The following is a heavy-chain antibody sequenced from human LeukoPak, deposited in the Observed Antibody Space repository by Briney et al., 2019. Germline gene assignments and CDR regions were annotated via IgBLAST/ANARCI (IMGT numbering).Heavy chain of an antibody. Sequence: GGSLRLSCAASGFTFSIYAMNGVRHAPGKGLERVSVISVRGGSTYYADSVKGRFTISRDNSKTTLYLQMNSLRAEDTAVYYCAKDTAGLVLRSPFDYWGQGTLVTVSS. CDR1: GFTFSIYA. D-gene: IGHD3-3*01. CDR3: AKDTAGLVLRSPFDY. CDR2: ISVRGGST. J-gene: IGHJ4*02. V-gene: IGHV3-23*01.